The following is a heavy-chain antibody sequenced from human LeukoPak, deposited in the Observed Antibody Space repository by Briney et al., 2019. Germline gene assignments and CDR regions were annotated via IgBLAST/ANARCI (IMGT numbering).Heavy chain of an antibody. J-gene: IGHJ4*02. CDR2: INHSGST. CDR1: GGSFSGYY. CDR3: AGGLSRDIVVVPAANNFDY. Sequence: PSETLSLTCAVYGGSFSGYYWSWIRQPPGKGLEWIGEINHSGSTNYNPSLKSRVTISVDTSKNQFSLKLSSVTAADTAVYYCAGGLSRDIVVVPAANNFDYWGQGTLVTVSS. V-gene: IGHV4-34*01. D-gene: IGHD2-2*01.